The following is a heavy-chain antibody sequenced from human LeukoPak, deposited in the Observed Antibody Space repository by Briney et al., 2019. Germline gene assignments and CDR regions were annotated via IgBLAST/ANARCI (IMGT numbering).Heavy chain of an antibody. CDR1: GVSISGGGYS. Sequence: PSETVSLTCTVSGVSISGGGYSWSWIRQHTGKGLEWIGYIYYSGSTYYNPSLKSRVTISVDTSKNQFSLKLSSVTAADTAVYYCAREPLGYCSSTSCYIWGQGTLVSVSS. CDR2: IYYSGST. D-gene: IGHD2-2*02. CDR3: AREPLGYCSSTSCYI. V-gene: IGHV4-31*03. J-gene: IGHJ4*02.